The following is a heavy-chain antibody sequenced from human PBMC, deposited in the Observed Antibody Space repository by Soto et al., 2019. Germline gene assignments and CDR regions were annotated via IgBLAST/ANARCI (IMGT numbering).Heavy chain of an antibody. CDR1: GFTFSSYA. Sequence: EGQLLESGGGLVQPGGSLRISCAASGFTFSSYAMSWVRQVPGKGLEWVSNIGGRGDSTYYGDSVKGRFTNSRDNSNNALYLQMSRLRAEDTAVYYCAKDSEAGNRLLFDIWGQGTMVTVSS. V-gene: IGHV3-23*01. D-gene: IGHD2-21*01. J-gene: IGHJ3*02. CDR2: IGGRGDST. CDR3: AKDSEAGNRLLFDI.